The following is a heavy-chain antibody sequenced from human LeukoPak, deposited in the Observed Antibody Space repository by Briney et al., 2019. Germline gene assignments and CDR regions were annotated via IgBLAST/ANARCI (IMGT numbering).Heavy chain of an antibody. CDR1: GFTFSSYA. CDR3: AREWGIDY. J-gene: IGHJ4*02. D-gene: IGHD3-16*01. Sequence: PGGSLRLSCAASGFTFSSYAMNWVRQAPGKGLEWVASIKQDGSERLYVDSVKGRFTISRDNAKNSLYLQMNSLRAEDTAVYYCAREWGIDYWGQGTLVTVSS. V-gene: IGHV3-7*03. CDR2: IKQDGSER.